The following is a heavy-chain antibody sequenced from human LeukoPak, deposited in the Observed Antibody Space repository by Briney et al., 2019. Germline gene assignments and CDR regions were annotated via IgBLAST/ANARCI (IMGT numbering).Heavy chain of an antibody. Sequence: ASVKVSCKASGYTFTGYYMHWVRQAPGQGLEWMGWIHPNSGGTNYAQKFQGRVTMTRDTSISTAYMELSRLRSDDTAVYYCARAPIPQLPWGYWGQGTLVTVSS. CDR2: IHPNSGGT. J-gene: IGHJ4*02. CDR1: GYTFTGYY. D-gene: IGHD6-6*01. CDR3: ARAPIPQLPWGY. V-gene: IGHV1-2*02.